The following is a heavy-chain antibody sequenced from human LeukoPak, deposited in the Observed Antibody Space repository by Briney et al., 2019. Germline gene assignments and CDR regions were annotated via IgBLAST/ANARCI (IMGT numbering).Heavy chain of an antibody. CDR1: GFTFSSYA. CDR3: VREETALTKFGMNV. CDR2: ISYDGSNK. D-gene: IGHD2-21*02. V-gene: IGHV3-30*04. Sequence: GRSLRLSCAASGFTFSSYAMHWVRQAPGKGLEWVAVISYDGSNKYYADSVKGRFTISRDNAKDTLYLQMNSLRGEDTAVHYCVREETALTKFGMNVWGKGTTVTISS. J-gene: IGHJ6*04.